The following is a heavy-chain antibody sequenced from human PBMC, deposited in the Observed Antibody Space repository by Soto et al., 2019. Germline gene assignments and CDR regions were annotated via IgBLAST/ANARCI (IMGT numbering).Heavy chain of an antibody. CDR3: AKDRERIATRSIDY. Sequence: EVQLLESGGGLVQPGGSLRLSCAASGFTFSSYAMSWVRQAQGKGLEWVSGISGSGVSTYYADSVKGRFTISRDNSKSTLDLQMNSLRAEDTAVYYCAKDRERIATRSIDYWGQGTLVTVSS. CDR2: ISGSGVST. D-gene: IGHD6-6*01. CDR1: GFTFSSYA. J-gene: IGHJ4*02. V-gene: IGHV3-23*01.